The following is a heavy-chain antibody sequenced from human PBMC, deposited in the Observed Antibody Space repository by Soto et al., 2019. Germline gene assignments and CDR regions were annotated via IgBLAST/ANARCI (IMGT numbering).Heavy chain of an antibody. CDR1: GGSISSYY. V-gene: IGHV4-59*01. CDR2: IYYSGST. D-gene: IGHD3-10*01. J-gene: IGHJ5*02. Sequence: QVQLQESGPGLVKPSETLSLTCTVSGGSISSYYWSWIRQPPGKGLEWIGYIYYSGSTNYNPSLKSRVTISVDTSKNHFSLKLSSVTAADTAVYYCAASLYYYGSGSYNWFDPWGQGTLVTVSS. CDR3: AASLYYYGSGSYNWFDP.